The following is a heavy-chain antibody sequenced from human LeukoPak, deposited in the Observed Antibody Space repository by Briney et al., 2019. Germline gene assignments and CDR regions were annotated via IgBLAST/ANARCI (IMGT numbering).Heavy chain of an antibody. J-gene: IGHJ4*02. Sequence: GGSLRLSCAASGFTFNSHSMNWVRQAPGKGLEWVSSISSSSSYIYYADSVKGRFTISRDNAKNSLYLQMNSLRAEDTAVYYCARAKDIVVVPAAMSWIYWGQGTLVTVSS. D-gene: IGHD2-2*01. CDR1: GFTFNSHS. V-gene: IGHV3-21*01. CDR3: ARAKDIVVVPAAMSWIY. CDR2: ISSSSSYI.